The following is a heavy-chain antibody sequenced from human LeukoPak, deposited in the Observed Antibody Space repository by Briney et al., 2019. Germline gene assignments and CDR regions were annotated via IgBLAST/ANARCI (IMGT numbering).Heavy chain of an antibody. Sequence: SETLSLTCTVSGGSISSSSYYWGWIRQPPGKGLEWIGSIYYSGSTYYNPSLKSRVTISVDTSKNQFSLKLSSVTAADTAVYYCARVRGYCSGGSCPGAFDYWGQGTLVTVSS. D-gene: IGHD2-15*01. V-gene: IGHV4-39*07. CDR1: GGSISSSSYY. CDR3: ARVRGYCSGGSCPGAFDY. J-gene: IGHJ4*02. CDR2: IYYSGST.